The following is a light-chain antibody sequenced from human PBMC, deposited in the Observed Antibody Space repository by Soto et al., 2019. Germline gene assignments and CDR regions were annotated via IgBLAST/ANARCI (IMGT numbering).Light chain of an antibody. J-gene: IGLJ2*01. CDR3: QSYDSSLSASVV. V-gene: IGLV1-40*01. CDR1: SSTIGAGYD. CDR2: GNS. Sequence: QSVLTQPPSVSGAPGQRVTISCTGSSSTIGAGYDVHWYQQLPGTAPKLLIYGNSNRRSGVPDRFSGSKSGTSASLAITGLQAEDEADYYCQSYDSSLSASVVFGGGTKLTVL.